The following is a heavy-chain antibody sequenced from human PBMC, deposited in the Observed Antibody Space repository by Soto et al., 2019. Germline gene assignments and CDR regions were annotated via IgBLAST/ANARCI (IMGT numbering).Heavy chain of an antibody. D-gene: IGHD3-3*02. J-gene: IGHJ3*02. CDR3: ARDTETLGPRANVALDI. Sequence: QAQLVQSGAEMKKPGASVKVSCKATGYTFSAYTMNWVRQAPGQSLEWMRWINAGSGNTKYSQHFPGRVSITRDTSASTVYMELTGLTSDATAVYCCARDTETLGPRANVALDIRGQGTIITVSS. CDR2: INAGSGNT. CDR1: GYTFSAYT. V-gene: IGHV1-3*01.